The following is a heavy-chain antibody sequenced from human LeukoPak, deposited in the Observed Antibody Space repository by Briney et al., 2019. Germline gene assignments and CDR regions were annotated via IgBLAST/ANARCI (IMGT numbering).Heavy chain of an antibody. CDR1: GGTFSSYA. V-gene: IGHV1-69*13. CDR3: ASVYYDYVWGSYRYTLSY. J-gene: IGHJ4*02. Sequence: ASVKVSCKASGGTFSSYAISWVRQAPGQGLEWMGGIIPIFGTANYAQKFQGRVTITADESTSTAYMELSSLRTDDTAVYYCASVYYDYVWGSYRYTLSYWGQGTLVTVSS. CDR2: IIPIFGTA. D-gene: IGHD3-16*02.